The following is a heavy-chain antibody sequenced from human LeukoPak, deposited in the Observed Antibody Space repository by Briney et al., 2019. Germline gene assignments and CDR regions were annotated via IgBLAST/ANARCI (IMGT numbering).Heavy chain of an antibody. J-gene: IGHJ5*02. CDR2: IYNGGTT. D-gene: IGHD6-19*01. CDR3: ARGPYSSGWYGFDL. Sequence: GESLRLSCAASGFTVSSNYMSWVRQAPGKGLEWVSVIYNGGTTYYADSVKDRFTMSRGNSKNTLSLQMNSLRAEDTAVYYCARGPYSSGWYGFDLWGQGTPVTVSS. V-gene: IGHV3-66*01. CDR1: GFTVSSNY.